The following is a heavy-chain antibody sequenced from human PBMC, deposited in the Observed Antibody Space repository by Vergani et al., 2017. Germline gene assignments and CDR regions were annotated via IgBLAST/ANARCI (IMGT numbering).Heavy chain of an antibody. CDR3: GRGRGYSLGYTDY. D-gene: IGHD5-18*01. J-gene: IGHJ4*02. V-gene: IGHV3-49*04. CDR2: IRNKAYGGTT. CDR1: GFSFGDYA. Sequence: EVQLVESGGGLVPPGRSLRLSCAASGFSFGDYAMTWVRQAPGKGLEWVAVIRNKAYGGTTEYAASVKGRFTISRDDSKRLAYLQLSGLKTEDTAVYFCGRGRGYSLGYTDYWGQGTLVTVSS.